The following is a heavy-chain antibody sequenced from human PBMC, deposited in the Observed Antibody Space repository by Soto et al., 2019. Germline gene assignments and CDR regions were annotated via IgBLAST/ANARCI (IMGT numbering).Heavy chain of an antibody. J-gene: IGHJ6*02. Sequence: QVQLVQSGAEVKKPGASVKVSCKASGYTFTGYYMHWVRQAPGQGLEWMGWINPNSGGTNYAQKFQGWVTMTRDTSISTAYMELSRLRSDDTAVYYFARDMNWFGELGGGYYYYGMDVWGQGTTVTVSS. D-gene: IGHD3-10*01. CDR1: GYTFTGYY. CDR2: INPNSGGT. CDR3: ARDMNWFGELGGGYYYYGMDV. V-gene: IGHV1-2*04.